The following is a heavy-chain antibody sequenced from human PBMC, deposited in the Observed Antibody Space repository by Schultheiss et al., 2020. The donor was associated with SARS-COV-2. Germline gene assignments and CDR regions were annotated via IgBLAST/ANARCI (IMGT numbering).Heavy chain of an antibody. CDR3: AKAPLPVAGRGYYFDY. CDR2: ISGSGGST. Sequence: ETLSLTCTVSGYSISSGYYWGWIRQPPGKGLEWVSAISGSGGSTYYADSVKGRFTISRDNSKNTLYLQMNSLRAEDTALYYCAKAPLPVAGRGYYFDYWGQGTLVTVSS. D-gene: IGHD6-19*01. J-gene: IGHJ4*02. CDR1: GYSISSGYY. V-gene: IGHV3-23*01.